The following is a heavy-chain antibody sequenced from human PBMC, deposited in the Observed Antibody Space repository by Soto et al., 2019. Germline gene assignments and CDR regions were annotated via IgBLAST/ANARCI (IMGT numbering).Heavy chain of an antibody. CDR2: ISYDESNK. D-gene: IGHD1-1*01. CDR1: GFTFSSYA. V-gene: IGHV3-30-3*01. Sequence: GGSLRLSCAASGFTFSSYAMHWVRQAPGKGLEWVAVISYDESNKYYADSVKGRFTISRDNSKNTLYLQMNSLRAEDTAVYYCARGYGPTHFPNYYGMDVWGQGTTVTVSS. CDR3: ARGYGPTHFPNYYGMDV. J-gene: IGHJ6*02.